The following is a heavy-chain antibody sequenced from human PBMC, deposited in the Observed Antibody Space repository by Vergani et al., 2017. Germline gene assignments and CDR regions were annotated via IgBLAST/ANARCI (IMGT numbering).Heavy chain of an antibody. D-gene: IGHD3-9*01. Sequence: QVQVVQSGAEVKKSGASVKVSCKTSGYTFSNYYMHWVRQAPGQGLEWMGIINPSGGQTNYAQKFQGIVTITRDTSTSTVYMELSSLRSEDTAIYYCARGDYVILTGYRYWGQGTLVTVSA. CDR2: INPSGGQT. CDR3: ARGDYVILTGYRY. CDR1: GYTFSNYY. J-gene: IGHJ4*02. V-gene: IGHV1-46*03.